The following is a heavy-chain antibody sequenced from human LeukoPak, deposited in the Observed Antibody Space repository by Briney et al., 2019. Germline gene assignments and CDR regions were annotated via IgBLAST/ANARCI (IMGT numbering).Heavy chain of an antibody. V-gene: IGHV1-3*01. CDR1: GYTFTSYA. CDR2: INAGNGNT. D-gene: IGHD4-17*01. J-gene: IGHJ4*02. CDR3: ATTGGVNDYGDYVGRGFDY. Sequence: ASVKVSCKASGYTFTSYAMHWVRQAPGQRLEWMGWINAGNGNTKYSQKFQGRVTMTEDTSTDTAYMELSSLRSEDTAVYYCATTGGVNDYGDYVGRGFDYWGQGTLVTVSS.